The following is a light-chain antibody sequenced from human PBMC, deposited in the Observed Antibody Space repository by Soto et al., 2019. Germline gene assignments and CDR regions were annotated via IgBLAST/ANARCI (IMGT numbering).Light chain of an antibody. CDR3: SSYTSSSTWV. J-gene: IGLJ3*02. V-gene: IGLV2-14*01. CDR1: SSDVGGYNY. CDR2: EVS. Sequence: QSALTQPASVSGSPGQSITMSCTGTSSDVGGYNYVFWYQQHPGKAPKLMIYEVSNRPSGVSNRFSGSKSGNTASLTISRLQAEDEADYYCSSYTSSSTWVFGGGTKLTVL.